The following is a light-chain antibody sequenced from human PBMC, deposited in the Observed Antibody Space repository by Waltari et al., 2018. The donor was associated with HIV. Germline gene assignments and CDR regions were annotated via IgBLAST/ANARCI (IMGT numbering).Light chain of an antibody. J-gene: IGLJ3*02. CDR3: QTWGMGIVV. CDR2: LNSDGSH. V-gene: IGLV4-69*01. Sequence: QIILTQSPSASASPGASVKLTCTLSSEHSNFAIAWLQQQPEKGPRYLMKLNSDGSHTKGDGIPDRFSGSSSGAERYLSIASLHSDDEADYSCQTWGMGIVVFGGGTKLTVL. CDR1: SEHSNFA.